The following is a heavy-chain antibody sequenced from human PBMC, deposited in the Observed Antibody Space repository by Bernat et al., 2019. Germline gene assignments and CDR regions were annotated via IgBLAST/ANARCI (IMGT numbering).Heavy chain of an antibody. J-gene: IGHJ4*02. CDR2: IYPGDSCT. D-gene: IGHD6-19*01. V-gene: IGHV5-51*01. CDR1: GYSFTSYW. CDR3: ARHSSGWSSEGEDDY. Sequence: EVQLVQSGAEVKKPGESLKISCKGSGYSFTSYWIGWVRQMPGKGLEWMGIIYPGDSCTRYSPSFQGQVTISADKAISTAYLQWSSLKASDTAMYYCARHSSGWSSEGEDDYWGQGTLVTVSS.